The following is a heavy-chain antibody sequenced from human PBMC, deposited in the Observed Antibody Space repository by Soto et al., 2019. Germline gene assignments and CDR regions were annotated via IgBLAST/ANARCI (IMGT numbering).Heavy chain of an antibody. J-gene: IGHJ6*03. CDR2: INHSGST. CDR3: ARGSTDKRVYARHYYYYYMDV. Sequence: SETLSLTCAVYGGSFSGYYWSWIRQPPGKGLEWIGEINHSGSTNYNPSLKSRVTISVDTSKNQFSLKLSSVTAAETAVYYCARGSTDKRVYARHYYYYYMDVWGKGTTVTVSS. D-gene: IGHD2-8*01. CDR1: GGSFSGYY. V-gene: IGHV4-34*01.